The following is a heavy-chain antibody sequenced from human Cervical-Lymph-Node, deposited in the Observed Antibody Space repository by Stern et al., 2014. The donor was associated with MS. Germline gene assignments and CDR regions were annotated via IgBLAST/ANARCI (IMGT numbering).Heavy chain of an antibody. J-gene: IGHJ2*01. Sequence: EVQLVESGGGVVQPGRSLRLSCAASGFTFDDYAMHWVRQVPGRGLEWVSSISCDRGDLCYVGSVKGRFTISRDNSKNTLYLHMSRLTPEDTAFYYCAKDRAALSIHYFTLWGRGTLVTVSS. V-gene: IGHV3-9*01. CDR1: GFTFDDYA. CDR2: ISCDRGDL. D-gene: IGHD2/OR15-2a*01. CDR3: AKDRAALSIHYFTL.